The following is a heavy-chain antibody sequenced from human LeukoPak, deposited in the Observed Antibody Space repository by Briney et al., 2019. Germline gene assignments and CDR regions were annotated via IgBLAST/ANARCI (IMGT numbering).Heavy chain of an antibody. Sequence: PSETLSLTCAVYGGSFSGYYWSWIRQPPGKGLEWIGEINHSGSTNYNPSLKSRVTISVDTSKNQFSLKLSSVTAADTAVYYCARGRRYYDSSGYDFDYWGQGTLLTVSS. CDR1: GGSFSGYY. CDR3: ARGRRYYDSSGYDFDY. CDR2: INHSGST. J-gene: IGHJ4*02. V-gene: IGHV4-34*01. D-gene: IGHD3-22*01.